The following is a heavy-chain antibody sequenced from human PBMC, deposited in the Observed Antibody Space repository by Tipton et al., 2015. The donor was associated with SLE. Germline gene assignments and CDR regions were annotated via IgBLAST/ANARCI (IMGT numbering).Heavy chain of an antibody. Sequence: SLRLSCAASGFTFSSYAMSWVRQAPGKGLEWVSGINWNGGSTGYADSVKGRFTISRDNAKNSLYLQMNSLRAEDTAVYYCATRPNSGDYWGQGTLVTVSS. D-gene: IGHD4-23*01. CDR3: ATRPNSGDY. CDR2: INWNGGST. V-gene: IGHV3-20*04. CDR1: GFTFSSYA. J-gene: IGHJ4*02.